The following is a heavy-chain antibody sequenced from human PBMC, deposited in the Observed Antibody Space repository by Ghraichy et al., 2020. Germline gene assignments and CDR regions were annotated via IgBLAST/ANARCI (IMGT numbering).Heavy chain of an antibody. CDR1: GFTFSTFSNYA. Sequence: GGSLRLSCAASGFTFSTFSNYAMSWVRQAPGKGLEWVSTIHGTGSGTYSTDSVTGRFTISRDSSKNTLYLQMNSLRAEDTAVYYCAKDRDYYDSSGYYFNAFDIWGQGTMVTVSS. V-gene: IGHV3-23*01. CDR3: AKDRDYYDSSGYYFNAFDI. J-gene: IGHJ3*02. CDR2: IHGTGSGT. D-gene: IGHD3-22*01.